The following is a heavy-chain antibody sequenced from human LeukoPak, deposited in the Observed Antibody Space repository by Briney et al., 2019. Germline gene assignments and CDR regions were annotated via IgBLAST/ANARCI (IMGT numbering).Heavy chain of an antibody. CDR1: GGSFSGYY. Sequence: PSETLSLTCAVYGGSFSGYYWSWVRQPPGKGLEWIGEINHSGSTNYNPSLKSRVTISVDTSKHHFSLKLSSVTAADTAVYYCASGIVGATKFDYWGQGTLVTVSS. D-gene: IGHD1-26*01. J-gene: IGHJ4*02. CDR2: INHSGST. CDR3: ASGIVGATKFDY. V-gene: IGHV4-34*01.